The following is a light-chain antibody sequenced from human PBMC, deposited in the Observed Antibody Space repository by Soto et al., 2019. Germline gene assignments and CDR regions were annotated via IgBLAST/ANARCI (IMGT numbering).Light chain of an antibody. Sequence: EIVLTQSPGTLSSSPGERATLSCRASQSVSTSFLAWYQQKPGEAPMLLIYGASSRETGIPDRFSGSGSGTDFTLTISRLQPEDFAVYYCQQYGSSPGTFGQGTKVEVK. CDR3: QQYGSSPGT. CDR2: GAS. J-gene: IGKJ1*01. V-gene: IGKV3-20*01. CDR1: QSVSTSF.